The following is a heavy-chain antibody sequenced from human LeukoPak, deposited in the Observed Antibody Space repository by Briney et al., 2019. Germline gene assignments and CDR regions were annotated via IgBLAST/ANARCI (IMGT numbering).Heavy chain of an antibody. D-gene: IGHD6-19*01. CDR2: INPSGGST. Sequence: ASVKVSCKASGYTFTSYYMHWVRQAPGQGLEWMGIINPSGGSTSYAQKFQGRVTMTRDTSTSTVYMELSSLRSEDTAVYYCAGSSGWYRPFDYWGQGTLVTVSS. V-gene: IGHV1-46*01. CDR3: AGSSGWYRPFDY. J-gene: IGHJ4*02. CDR1: GYTFTSYY.